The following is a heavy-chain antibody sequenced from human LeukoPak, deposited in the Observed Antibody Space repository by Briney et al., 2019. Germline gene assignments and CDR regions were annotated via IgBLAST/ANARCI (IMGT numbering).Heavy chain of an antibody. CDR2: INPNSGGT. D-gene: IGHD6-19*01. V-gene: IGHV1-2*04. CDR3: ARDRSIAVAGTGWFDP. CDR1: GYTFTGYY. Sequence: ASVKVSCKASGYTFTGYYMHWVRQAPGQGLEWMGWINPNSGGTNYAQKFQGWVTMTRDTSISTAYMELSSLRSEDTAVYYCARDRSIAVAGTGWFDPWGQGTLVTVSS. J-gene: IGHJ5*02.